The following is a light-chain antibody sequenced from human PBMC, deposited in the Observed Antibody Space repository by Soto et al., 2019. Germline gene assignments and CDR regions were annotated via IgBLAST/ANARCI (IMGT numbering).Light chain of an antibody. CDR1: QSVSSSY. V-gene: IGKV3-20*01. J-gene: IGKJ1*01. CDR3: QQTSAFPRT. CDR2: GAS. Sequence: EIVLTQSPGTPSLSPGERATLSCRASQSVSSSYLAWYQQRPGQAPRLLIYGASSRATGVPDRFSGSGSGTDFTLTISRLEPEDFATYYCQQTSAFPRTFGQGTKVDVK.